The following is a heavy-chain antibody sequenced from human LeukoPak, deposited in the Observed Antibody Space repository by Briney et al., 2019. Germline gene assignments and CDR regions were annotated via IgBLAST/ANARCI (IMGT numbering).Heavy chain of an antibody. J-gene: IGHJ6*03. CDR1: GYTFTSYG. D-gene: IGHD3-10*01. V-gene: IGHV1-18*01. CDR3: ARVGSGSIVAYYYYYYYMDV. CDR2: ISAYNGNT. Sequence: ASVKVSCKASGYTFTSYGISWVRQAPGQGLEWMGWISAYNGNTNYAQKLQGRVTMTTDTSTGTAYMELRSLRSDDTAVYYCARVGSGSIVAYYYYYYYMDVWGKGTTVTISS.